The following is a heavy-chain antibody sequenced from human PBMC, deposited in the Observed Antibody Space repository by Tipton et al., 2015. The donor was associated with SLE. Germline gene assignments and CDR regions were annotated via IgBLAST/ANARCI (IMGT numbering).Heavy chain of an antibody. CDR3: ARGNEVSLDY. D-gene: IGHD1-14*01. V-gene: IGHV4-39*07. Sequence: TLSLTCTVSGGSISSSSYYWGWIRQPPGKGLEWIGEINHSGSTNYNPSLKSRVTISVDTSKNQFSLKLSSVTAADTAAYYCARGNEVSLDYWGQGTLVTVSS. CDR2: INHSGST. CDR1: GGSISSSSYY. J-gene: IGHJ4*02.